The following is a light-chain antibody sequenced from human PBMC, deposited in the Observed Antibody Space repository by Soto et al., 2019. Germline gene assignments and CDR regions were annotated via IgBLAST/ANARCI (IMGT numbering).Light chain of an antibody. CDR3: SSYVGNDNSLV. Sequence: QSVLTQPPSASGSPGQSVTISCTGTTNDGGGYTDVSWYQQHPGKAPKLMVYEVSKRPSGVPDRFSGSRSGNTASLIVSGLQAEDEAGYYCSSYVGNDNSLVFGPGTQRTVL. V-gene: IGLV2-8*01. J-gene: IGLJ1*01. CDR1: TNDGGGYTD. CDR2: EVS.